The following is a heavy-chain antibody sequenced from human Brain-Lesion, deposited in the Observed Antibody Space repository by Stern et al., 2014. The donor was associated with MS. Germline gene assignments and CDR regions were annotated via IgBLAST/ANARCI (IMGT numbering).Heavy chain of an antibody. J-gene: IGHJ4*02. D-gene: IGHD2-2*01. CDR3: ARAVRNQLLSEY. CDR2: MNPYSGNT. CDR1: GYTFSSYD. Sequence: VQLVQSGAEVKKPGASVKASCKASGYTFSSYDITWVRQASGHGLQWMGWMNPYSGNTGYAQKFKGRVSMTSDPSISTVYMELTSLTSDDTAVYFCARAVRNQLLSEYWGQGTLVTVSS. V-gene: IGHV1-8*01.